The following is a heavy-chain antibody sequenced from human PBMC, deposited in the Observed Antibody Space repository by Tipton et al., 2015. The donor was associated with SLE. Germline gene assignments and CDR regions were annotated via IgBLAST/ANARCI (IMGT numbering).Heavy chain of an antibody. Sequence: GSLRLYCAASGFTFSHYWMHWVRQAPGKGLVWVERMNIDGTTTTYADSVKGRFTISRDNSKRTLYLQMNSLRVEDTAVYYCAKAGDTAMGEPLDYWGQGTLVTVSS. D-gene: IGHD5-18*01. CDR2: MNIDGTTT. CDR3: AKAGDTAMGEPLDY. V-gene: IGHV3-74*01. CDR1: GFTFSHYW. J-gene: IGHJ4*01.